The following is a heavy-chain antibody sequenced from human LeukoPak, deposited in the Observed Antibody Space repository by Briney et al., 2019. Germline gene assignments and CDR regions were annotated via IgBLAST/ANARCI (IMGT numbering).Heavy chain of an antibody. CDR2: IYYSGST. CDR3: ARGVAVAVGTDY. CDR1: GGSISSSSYY. D-gene: IGHD6-19*01. J-gene: IGHJ4*02. Sequence: SETLSLTCTVSGGSISSSSYYWGWIRQPPGKGLEWIGSIYYSGSTYYNPSLKSRVTISVDTSKNQFSLKLSSVTAADTAVYYCARGVAVAVGTDYWGQGTLVTVSS. V-gene: IGHV4-39*01.